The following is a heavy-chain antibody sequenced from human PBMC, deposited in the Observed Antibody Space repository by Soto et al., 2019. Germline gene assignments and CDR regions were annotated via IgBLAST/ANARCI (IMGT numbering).Heavy chain of an antibody. Sequence: QLQLQESGPGLVKPSETLSLTCTVSGGSISSSSYYWGWIRQPPGKGLEWIGSIYYSGSTYYNPSLKSRVTISVDTSKNQFSLKLSSVTAADTAVYYCAFYGDSDVFDYWGQGTLVTVSS. J-gene: IGHJ4*02. CDR1: GGSISSSSYY. V-gene: IGHV4-39*01. CDR2: IYYSGST. D-gene: IGHD4-17*01. CDR3: AFYGDSDVFDY.